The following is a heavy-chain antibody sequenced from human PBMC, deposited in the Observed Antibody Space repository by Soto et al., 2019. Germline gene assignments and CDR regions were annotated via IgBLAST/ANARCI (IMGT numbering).Heavy chain of an antibody. CDR2: IYGSGDST. CDR3: AKDLKPDSRWEIDY. J-gene: IGHJ4*02. Sequence: PGGFLRLSCSASGFTFSVYTMNLVRQAQGKGLEWVSGIYGSGDSTFYADSVTGRFTISRDNSKNTLYLQMNSLRAEDTAVYYCAKDLKPDSRWEIDYWGQGTLVTVSS. CDR1: GFTFSVYT. D-gene: IGHD1-26*01. V-gene: IGHV3-23*01.